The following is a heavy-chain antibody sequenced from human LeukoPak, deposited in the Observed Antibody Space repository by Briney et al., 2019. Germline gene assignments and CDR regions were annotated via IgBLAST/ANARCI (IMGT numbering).Heavy chain of an antibody. CDR2: MDYSGST. CDR1: GVSISSGGYD. J-gene: IGHJ3*02. D-gene: IGHD2-2*01. V-gene: IGHV4-31*03. Sequence: PSETLSLTCTVSGVSISSGGYDWGWIRQHRGKGLEWIVYMDYSGSTYYNPSLKSRVTISVDTSKNQFSLKLSSVTAADTAVYYCARGLVVPAAIFAFDIWGQGTMVTVSS. CDR3: ARGLVVPAAIFAFDI.